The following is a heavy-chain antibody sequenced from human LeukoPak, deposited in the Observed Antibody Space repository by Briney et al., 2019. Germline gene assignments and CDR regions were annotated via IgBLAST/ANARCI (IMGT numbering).Heavy chain of an antibody. CDR2: ISYDGSNK. CDR1: GFTFSSYA. D-gene: IGHD6-13*01. CDR3: AREGQQLVLY. Sequence: GRSLRLSCAASGFTFSSYAMHWVRQAPGKGLEWVAVISYDGSNKYYADSVKGRFTISRDNSKNTLYLQMNSLRAEDTAVYYCAREGQQLVLYWGQGTLVTVSS. J-gene: IGHJ4*02. V-gene: IGHV3-30-3*01.